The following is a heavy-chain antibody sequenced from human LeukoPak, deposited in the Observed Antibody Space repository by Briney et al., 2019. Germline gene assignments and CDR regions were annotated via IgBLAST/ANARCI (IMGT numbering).Heavy chain of an antibody. V-gene: IGHV3-7*01. CDR2: IKEDGSEK. CDR3: ARDLRGYSYGNDAFDI. D-gene: IGHD5-18*01. CDR1: GFTFSSYW. J-gene: IGHJ3*02. Sequence: PGGSLRLSCAASGFTFSSYWMSWVRQAPGKGLEWVADIKEDGSEKYYVDSVKGRFTISRDNANNSVYLQMHSLRAEDTAVYYCARDLRGYSYGNDAFDIWGQGTMVTVSS.